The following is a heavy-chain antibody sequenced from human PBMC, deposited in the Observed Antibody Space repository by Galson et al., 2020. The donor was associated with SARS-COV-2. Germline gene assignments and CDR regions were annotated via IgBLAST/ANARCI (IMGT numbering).Heavy chain of an antibody. D-gene: IGHD2-2*01. V-gene: IGHV4-28*05. J-gene: IGHJ5*02. CDR2: IYYSGSI. CDR1: GYSISSSNW. Sequence: SETLSLTCAVSGYSISSSNWWGWIRQPPGKGLEWIGYIYYSGSIYYNPSLKSRVTMSVDTSKNQFSLKLSSVTAVDTAVYYCARIDCSSTSCYYPTGWFDPWGQGTLVTVSS. CDR3: ARIDCSSTSCYYPTGWFDP.